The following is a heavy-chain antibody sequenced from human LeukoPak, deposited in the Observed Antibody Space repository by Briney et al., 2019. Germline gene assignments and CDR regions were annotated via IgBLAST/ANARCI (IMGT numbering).Heavy chain of an antibody. CDR3: ARGRAVRGVIITTYYYYYMDV. D-gene: IGHD3-10*01. Sequence: ASVKVSCKASGYTFTSYYMHWVRQAPGQGLEWMGIINPSGGSTSYAQKFQGRVTMTRDMSTSTVYMELSSLRSEDTAVYYCARGRAVRGVIITTYYYYYMDVWGKGTTVTISS. V-gene: IGHV1-46*01. J-gene: IGHJ6*03. CDR1: GYTFTSYY. CDR2: INPSGGST.